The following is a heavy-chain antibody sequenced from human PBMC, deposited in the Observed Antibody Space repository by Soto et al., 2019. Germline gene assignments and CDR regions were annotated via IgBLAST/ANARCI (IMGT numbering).Heavy chain of an antibody. J-gene: IGHJ4*02. V-gene: IGHV3-23*01. Sequence: EVQLLESGGGLVQPGGSLRLSCAASGFTFSSYAMSWVRQAPGKGLEWVSAISGSGGSTYYADSVKGRFTISRDNSKNTLYLEMNSLRGEDTSVYYCANDCSGGSCKDYWGQGTMVTVSS. CDR1: GFTFSSYA. CDR2: ISGSGGST. CDR3: ANDCSGGSCKDY. D-gene: IGHD2-15*01.